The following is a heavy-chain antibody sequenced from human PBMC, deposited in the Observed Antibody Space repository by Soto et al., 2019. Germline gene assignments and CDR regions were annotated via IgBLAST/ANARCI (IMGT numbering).Heavy chain of an antibody. D-gene: IGHD3-10*01. J-gene: IGHJ6*02. V-gene: IGHV3-30*18. CDR1: GFTFSSYG. CDR3: AKDQIRGGGYGSGSPIYHYYGMDV. CDR2: ISYDGSNK. Sequence: GGSLRLSCAASGFTFSSYGMHWVRQAPGKGLEWVAVISYDGSNKYYADSVKGRFTISRDNSKNTLYLQMNSLRAEDTAVYYCAKDQIRGGGYGSGSPIYHYYGMDVWGQGTTVTVSS.